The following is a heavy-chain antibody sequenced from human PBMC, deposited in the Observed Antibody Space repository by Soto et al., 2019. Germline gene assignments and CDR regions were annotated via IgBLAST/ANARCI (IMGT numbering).Heavy chain of an antibody. Sequence: QVQLQESGPGLVKPSQTLSLTCTVSGGSISSGGYYWSWIRQHPGKGLEWIGYIYYSGSTYYNPSLKSRVTISVDTSKNQISLKLSSVTAADTAVYYCARELSGDYSNYGYFDYWGQGTLVTVSS. CDR3: ARELSGDYSNYGYFDY. J-gene: IGHJ4*02. V-gene: IGHV4-31*03. D-gene: IGHD4-4*01. CDR2: IYYSGST. CDR1: GGSISSGGYY.